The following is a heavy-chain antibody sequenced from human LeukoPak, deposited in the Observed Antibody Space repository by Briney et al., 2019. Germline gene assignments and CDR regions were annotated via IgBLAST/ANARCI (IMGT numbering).Heavy chain of an antibody. CDR1: GDSISSTNYY. J-gene: IGHJ6*03. V-gene: IGHV4-61*02. CDR2: IYTSGST. CDR3: AREGLLGLYYYYMDV. Sequence: SETLSLTCTVSGDSISSTNYYWSWIRQPAGKGLEWIGRIYTSGSTNYNPSLKSRVTISVDTSKNQFSLKLSSVTAADTAVYYCAREGLLGLYYYYMDVWGKGTTVTISS. D-gene: IGHD5-18*01.